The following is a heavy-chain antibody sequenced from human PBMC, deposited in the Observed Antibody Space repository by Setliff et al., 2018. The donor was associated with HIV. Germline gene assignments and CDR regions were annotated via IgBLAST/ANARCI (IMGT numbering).Heavy chain of an antibody. CDR1: GYSFSSYE. D-gene: IGHD3-16*01. V-gene: IGHV3-48*03. CDR3: ARGPYTIDY. Sequence: GESLRLSCAGSGYSFSSYEMNWVRQGPGKGLEWVSYISSSGSSIYYADSVKGRFTISRDNAKNSLYLQMNSLRAEDTAVYYCARGPYTIDYWGQGTLVTVSS. J-gene: IGHJ4*02. CDR2: ISSSGSSI.